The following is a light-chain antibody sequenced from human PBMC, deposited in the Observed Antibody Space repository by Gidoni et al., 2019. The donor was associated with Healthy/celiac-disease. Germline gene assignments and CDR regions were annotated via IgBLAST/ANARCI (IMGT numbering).Light chain of an antibody. J-gene: IGKJ5*01. CDR3: QQYGSSPT. V-gene: IGKV3-20*01. Sequence: DIVLTQSPGTLSLSPGERATLSCRASQSVSSSYLAWYQQKPGQAPRLLIYGASSRATGIPDRFSGSGSGTDSTLTISRLEPEDFAVYYCQQYGSSPTFGQGTRLEIK. CDR1: QSVSSSY. CDR2: GAS.